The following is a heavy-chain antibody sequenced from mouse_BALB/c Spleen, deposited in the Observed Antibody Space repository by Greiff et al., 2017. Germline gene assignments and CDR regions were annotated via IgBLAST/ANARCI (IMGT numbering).Heavy chain of an antibody. CDR3: ARWAPYYVYDGAY. Sequence: VTLQESGAELAKPGASVKMSCKASGYTFTSYWMHWVKQRPGQGLEWIGYINPSTGYTEYNQKFKDKATLTADKSSSTAYMQLSSLTSEDSAVYYCARWAPYYVYDGAYWGQGTLVTVSA. V-gene: IGHV1-7*01. J-gene: IGHJ3*01. D-gene: IGHD2-9*01. CDR1: GYTFTSYW. CDR2: INPSTGYT.